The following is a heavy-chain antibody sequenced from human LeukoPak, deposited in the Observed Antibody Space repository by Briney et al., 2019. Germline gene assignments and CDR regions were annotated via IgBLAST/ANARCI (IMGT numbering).Heavy chain of an antibody. J-gene: IGHJ4*02. D-gene: IGHD3-3*01. CDR2: IYYSEST. CDR1: GVSISISCYY. V-gene: IGHV4-39*01. CDR3: ATHSYDFWSGYDYNYFDY. Sequence: SETLSLTCTVAGVSISISCYYWGWIRQPPGKGREWFGSIYYSESTYYKPSLKSRVTISVDTSKNQFSLKLSTVTAADTAVYYCATHSYDFWSGYDYNYFDYWGQGTLVSVSS.